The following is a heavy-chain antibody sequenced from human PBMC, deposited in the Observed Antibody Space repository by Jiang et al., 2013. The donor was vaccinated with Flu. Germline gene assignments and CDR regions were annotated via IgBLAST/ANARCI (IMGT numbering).Heavy chain of an antibody. CDR2: LITTLGTS. CDR1: GGIFSNYA. Sequence: SGAEVKKPGSSVRVSCKASGGIFSNYAFSWVRQAPGQGLEWMGGLITTLGTSRYSLKFRGRLTITADESTSSTFMELKTLTSDDTAIYYCATSGDSTFHRSLDFWGQGTLVTASS. V-gene: IGHV1-69*01. J-gene: IGHJ4*02. D-gene: IGHD1-14*01. CDR3: ATSGDSTFHRSLDF.